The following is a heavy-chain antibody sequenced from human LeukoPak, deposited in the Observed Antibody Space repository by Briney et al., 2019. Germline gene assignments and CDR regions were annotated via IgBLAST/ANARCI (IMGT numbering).Heavy chain of an antibody. CDR3: AKFLVVVVAAQVDAFDI. J-gene: IGHJ3*02. V-gene: IGHV3-30*02. CDR1: GFTFSSYG. D-gene: IGHD2-15*01. Sequence: GGSLRLSCAASGFTFSSYGMHWVRQAPGKGLEWVAFIRYDGSNKYYADSVKGRFTISRDNSKNTLYLQMNSLRAEDTAVYYCAKFLVVVVAAQVDAFDIWGQGTMVTVSS. CDR2: IRYDGSNK.